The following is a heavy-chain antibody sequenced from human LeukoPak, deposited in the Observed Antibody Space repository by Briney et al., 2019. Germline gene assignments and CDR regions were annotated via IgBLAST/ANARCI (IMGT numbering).Heavy chain of an antibody. Sequence: PGGSLRLSCAASGFTFSSYAMSWVRQAPGKGLEWVSAISGSGGSTYYADSVKGRFTISRDNSKNTLYLQMNSLRAEDTAVYYCAKDSAQNYYDSSGFPDYWGQGTLVTVSS. CDR2: ISGSGGST. CDR3: AKDSAQNYYDSSGFPDY. J-gene: IGHJ4*02. V-gene: IGHV3-23*01. D-gene: IGHD3-22*01. CDR1: GFTFSSYA.